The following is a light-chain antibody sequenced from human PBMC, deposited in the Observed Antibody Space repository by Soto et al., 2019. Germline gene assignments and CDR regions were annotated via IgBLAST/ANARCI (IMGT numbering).Light chain of an antibody. Sequence: EIVLTQSPGTLSLSPGERATLSCRASQSVSNNYLAWYQQKPGQAPRLLIYGASSRATGIPNRFSGSGSGTDFTLTISRLDPEDFAVYYCQQYGNSPWTFVQGTKVEIK. CDR2: GAS. CDR1: QSVSNNY. V-gene: IGKV3-20*01. CDR3: QQYGNSPWT. J-gene: IGKJ1*01.